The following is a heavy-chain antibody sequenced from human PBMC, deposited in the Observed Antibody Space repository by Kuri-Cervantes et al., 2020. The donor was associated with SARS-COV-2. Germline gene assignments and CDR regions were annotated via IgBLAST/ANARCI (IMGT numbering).Heavy chain of an antibody. D-gene: IGHD6-6*01. CDR2: IKQDGSEK. CDR1: GFIFSSHS. CDR3: ARVSSSSSPAFDI. Sequence: LSLTCAASGFIFSSHSMNWVRQAPGKGLEWVANIKQDGSEKYYVDSVKGRFTISRDNAKNSLYLQMNSLRAEDTAVYYCARVSSSSSPAFDIWGQGTMVTVSS. J-gene: IGHJ3*02. V-gene: IGHV3-7*01.